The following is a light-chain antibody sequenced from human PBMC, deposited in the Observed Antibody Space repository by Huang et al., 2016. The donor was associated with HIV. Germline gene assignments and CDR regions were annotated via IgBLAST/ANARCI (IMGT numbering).Light chain of an antibody. CDR2: DAS. J-gene: IGKJ3*01. CDR1: QRVRSS. CDR3: QQRSNWHFT. V-gene: IGKV3-11*01. Sequence: EIVLTQSPATLSLSPWERATLSCRASQRVRSSLTWYQQKPGQAPRLLIYDASNRATGIPARFSGSGSGTDFTLTISSLEPEDFAVYYCQQRSNWHFTFGPGTKVDIK.